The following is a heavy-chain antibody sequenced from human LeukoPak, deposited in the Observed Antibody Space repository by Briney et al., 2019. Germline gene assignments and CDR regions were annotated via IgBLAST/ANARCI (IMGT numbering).Heavy chain of an antibody. CDR1: GGSISSYY. CDR3: ARGGIYSSGWPYYFDY. CDR2: IYYSGST. V-gene: IGHV4-59*01. D-gene: IGHD6-19*01. J-gene: IGHJ4*02. Sequence: SETLSLTCTVSGGSISSYYWSWIRQPPGKGLEWIGYIYYSGSTNYNPSLKSRVTISVDTSKNQFSLKLSSVTAADTAVYYCARGGIYSSGWPYYFDYWGQGTLVTVSS.